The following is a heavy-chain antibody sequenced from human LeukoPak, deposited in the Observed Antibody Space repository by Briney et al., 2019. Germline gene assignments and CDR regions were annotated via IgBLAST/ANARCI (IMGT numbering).Heavy chain of an antibody. V-gene: IGHV1-2*02. CDR2: INPNSGGT. J-gene: IGHJ4*02. CDR1: GYTFTGYY. Sequence: ASVKVSCKASGYTFTGYYMHWVQQAPGQGLEWMGWINPNSGGTNYAQKFQGRVTMTRDTSISTAYMELSRLRSDDTAVYYCAREGGPYRPLDYSGQGTLVTVSS. CDR3: AREGGPYRPLDY.